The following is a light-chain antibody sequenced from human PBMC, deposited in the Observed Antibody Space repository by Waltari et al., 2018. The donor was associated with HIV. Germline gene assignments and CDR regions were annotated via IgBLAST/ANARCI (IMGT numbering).Light chain of an antibody. Sequence: QSALTQPASVSGSPGQSITISCTGTSTDLGAYNYFPLYQQHPGRAPKLIIYEVSYRPSGVSDRFSGSKSGNTASLTISGLQPEDEAEYYCDSYTISSTYVFGTGTKVTVL. V-gene: IGLV2-14*03. J-gene: IGLJ1*01. CDR3: DSYTISSTYV. CDR2: EVS. CDR1: STDLGAYNY.